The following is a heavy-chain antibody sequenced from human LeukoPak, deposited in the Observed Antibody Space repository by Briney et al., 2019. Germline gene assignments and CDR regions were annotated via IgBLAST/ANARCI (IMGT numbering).Heavy chain of an antibody. CDR2: INHSGST. V-gene: IGHV4-34*01. Sequence: SETLSLTCAVSGGSFSGYYWTWIRQPPGKGLEWIGEINHSGSTNYNPSLKSRVTISVDTSKNQFSLKLSSVTAADTAVYYCARAKPYCSSASCYKTYYYYYYGMDVWGQGTTVTVSS. J-gene: IGHJ6*02. CDR3: ARAKPYCSSASCYKTYYYYYYGMDV. CDR1: GGSFSGYY. D-gene: IGHD2-2*02.